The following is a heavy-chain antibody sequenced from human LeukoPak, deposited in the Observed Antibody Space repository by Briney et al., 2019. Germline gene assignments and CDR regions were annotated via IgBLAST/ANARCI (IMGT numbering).Heavy chain of an antibody. CDR1: GFTFSSYG. CDR2: IWYDGSNK. J-gene: IGHJ4*02. CDR3: ARSGGDGYNIFDY. V-gene: IGHV3-33*01. D-gene: IGHD5-24*01. Sequence: GGSLRLSCAASGFTFSSYGLHWVRQAPGKGLEWVAVIWYDGSNKYYADSVKGRFTISRDNSKNTLYLQMNSLRAEDTAVYYCARSGGDGYNIFDYWGQGTLVTVSS.